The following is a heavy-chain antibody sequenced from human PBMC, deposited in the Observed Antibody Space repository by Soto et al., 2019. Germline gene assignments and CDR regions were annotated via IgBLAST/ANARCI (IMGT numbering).Heavy chain of an antibody. CDR3: ARDSFWSGYYKERLYYYYYMDV. CDR1: GGSISSYY. Sequence: SETLSLTCTVTGGSISSYYWSWIRQPPGKGLEWIVYIYYSGSTTYTPSLKSRVTISVDTSKTQFSLKLSSVTAADTAVYYCARDSFWSGYYKERLYYYYYMDVWGKGTTVTVS. J-gene: IGHJ6*03. V-gene: IGHV4-59*01. D-gene: IGHD3-3*01. CDR2: IYYSGST.